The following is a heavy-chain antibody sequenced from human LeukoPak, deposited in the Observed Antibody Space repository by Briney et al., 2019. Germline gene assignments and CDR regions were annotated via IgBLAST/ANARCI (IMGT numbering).Heavy chain of an antibody. J-gene: IGHJ6*03. Sequence: GGSLRFSCAASGFTFCSYSMNWVRQAPGKGLEWVSSISSSSSYIYYADSVKGRFTISRDNAKNSLYLQMNSLRAEDTAVYYCAIDRRTSRGYYYYMDVWGKGTTVTVSS. V-gene: IGHV3-21*01. CDR2: ISSSSSYI. D-gene: IGHD3-10*01. CDR3: AIDRRTSRGYYYYMDV. CDR1: GFTFCSYS.